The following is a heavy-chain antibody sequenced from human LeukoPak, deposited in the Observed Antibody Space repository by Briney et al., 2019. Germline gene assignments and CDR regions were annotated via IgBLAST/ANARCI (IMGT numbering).Heavy chain of an antibody. CDR2: IWYDGSDK. Sequence: GGSLRLSCAASGFTFSSYGMHWVRQAPGKGLEWVAVIWYDGSDKYYADSVKGRFTISRDNSKNTLYLQMNSLRAEDTAVYYCARGSTTDYYFDYWGQGTLVTVSS. CDR3: ARGSTTDYYFDY. J-gene: IGHJ4*02. CDR1: GFTFSSYG. D-gene: IGHD1-1*01. V-gene: IGHV3-33*01.